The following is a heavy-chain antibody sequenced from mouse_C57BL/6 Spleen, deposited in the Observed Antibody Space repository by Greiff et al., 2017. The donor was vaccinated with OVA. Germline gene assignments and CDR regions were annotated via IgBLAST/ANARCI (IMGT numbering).Heavy chain of an antibody. Sequence: QVQLKQPGAELVRPGSSVKLSCKASGYTFTSYWMDWVKQRPGQGLEWIGNIYPSDSETHYNQKFKDKATLTVDKSSSTAYMQLSSLTSEDSAVYYCARGVRGWYYFDYWGQGTTLTVSS. CDR2: IYPSDSET. J-gene: IGHJ2*01. D-gene: IGHD2-3*01. CDR1: GYTFTSYW. V-gene: IGHV1-61*01. CDR3: ARGVRGWYYFDY.